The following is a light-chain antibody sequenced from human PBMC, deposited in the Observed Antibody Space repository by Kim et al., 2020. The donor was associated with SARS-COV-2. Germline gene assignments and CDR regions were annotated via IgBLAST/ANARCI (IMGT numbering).Light chain of an antibody. CDR1: QSVSSN. J-gene: IGKJ2*01. CDR3: QQYNNWPLT. V-gene: IGKV3-15*01. CDR2: GAS. Sequence: SESPGERATLSCRASQSVSSNLAWYQQKPGQAPRLLIYGASTRATGIPARFSGSGSGTEFTLTISSLQSEDFAVYYCQQYNNWPLTFGQGTKLEI.